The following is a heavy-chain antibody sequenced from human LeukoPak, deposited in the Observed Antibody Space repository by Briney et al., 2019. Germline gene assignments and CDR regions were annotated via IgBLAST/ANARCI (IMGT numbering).Heavy chain of an antibody. Sequence: GASVKVSCKASGYTFTSYDINWVRQATGQGLEWMGWMNPNSGNTGYAQKFQGRVTITRNTSISTAYMELSSLRSEDTAVYYCARAEVLRFLEWLPGTYYFDYWGQGNLVTVSP. CDR2: MNPNSGNT. CDR1: GYTFTSYD. J-gene: IGHJ4*02. CDR3: ARAEVLRFLEWLPGTYYFDY. D-gene: IGHD3-3*01. V-gene: IGHV1-8*03.